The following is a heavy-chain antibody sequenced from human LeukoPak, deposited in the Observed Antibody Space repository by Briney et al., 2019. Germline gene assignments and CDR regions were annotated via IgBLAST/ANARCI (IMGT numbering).Heavy chain of an antibody. CDR1: GFTFSSYA. Sequence: GGSLRLSCAAPGFTFSSYAMSWVRQAPGKGLEWVSAISGSGGSTYYADSVKGRFTISRDNSKNALYLQMNSLRAEDTAVYYCAKAYYYDSSGYSDTIFDYWGQGTLVTVSS. CDR3: AKAYYYDSSGYSDTIFDY. CDR2: ISGSGGST. J-gene: IGHJ4*02. D-gene: IGHD3-22*01. V-gene: IGHV3-23*01.